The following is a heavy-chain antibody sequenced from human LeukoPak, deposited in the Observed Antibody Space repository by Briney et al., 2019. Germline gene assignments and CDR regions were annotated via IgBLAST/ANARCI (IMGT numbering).Heavy chain of an antibody. V-gene: IGHV4-38-2*02. CDR2: IYYSGST. D-gene: IGHD6-19*01. J-gene: IGHJ4*02. CDR1: GYAISSGYY. Sequence: SETLSLTCSVSGYAISSGYYWGWIRQPPGKGLEWIGSIYYSGSTYYNPSLKSRVTISVDTSKDQFSLKLSSVTAADTAVYYCARGYSSGWYILYYFDYWGQGTLVTVSS. CDR3: ARGYSSGWYILYYFDY.